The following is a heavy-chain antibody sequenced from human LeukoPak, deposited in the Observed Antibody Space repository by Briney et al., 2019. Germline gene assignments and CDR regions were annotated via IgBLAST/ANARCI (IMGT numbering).Heavy chain of an antibody. CDR3: ARGGSRSSGSFDY. J-gene: IGHJ4*02. V-gene: IGHV3-74*01. CDR1: GFTLNNYW. D-gene: IGHD6-6*01. Sequence: GGSLRLSSAASGFTLNNYWVHWVRQASGKGLVWVSHINGDGSSTTYADSVKGRFTISRDNAKNTLYLQMNSLRAEDTAVYFCARGGSRSSGSFDYWGQGTLVTVSS. CDR2: INGDGSST.